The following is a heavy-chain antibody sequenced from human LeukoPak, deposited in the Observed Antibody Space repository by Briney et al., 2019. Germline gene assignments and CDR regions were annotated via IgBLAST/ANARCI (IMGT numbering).Heavy chain of an antibody. CDR1: GGSIGTYY. CDR2: IDYTGST. CDR3: ARVGESYCGGRVFDY. V-gene: IGHV4-59*12. Sequence: SETLSLTCSVSGGSIGTYYWTWVRQPPGKGLEWIWYIDYTGSTNYNPSLKSRATMSVDTSKGQVSLKMTSVTAADTAVYYCARVGESYCGGRVFDYWGQGTLVTVSS. J-gene: IGHJ4*02. D-gene: IGHD1-26*01.